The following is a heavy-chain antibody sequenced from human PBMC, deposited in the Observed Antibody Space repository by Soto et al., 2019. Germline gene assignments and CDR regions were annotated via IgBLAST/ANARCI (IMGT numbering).Heavy chain of an antibody. CDR1: GYTFTGYY. J-gene: IGHJ4*02. Sequence: ASVKVSCKASGYTFTGYYMHWVRQAPGQGLEWVGWINPNSGGTNYAQKFQGWVTMTRDTSISTAYMELSRLRSDDTAVYYCARSRGIVGATIPSYFDYWGQGTLVTVSS. CDR3: ARSRGIVGATIPSYFDY. V-gene: IGHV1-2*04. CDR2: INPNSGGT. D-gene: IGHD1-26*01.